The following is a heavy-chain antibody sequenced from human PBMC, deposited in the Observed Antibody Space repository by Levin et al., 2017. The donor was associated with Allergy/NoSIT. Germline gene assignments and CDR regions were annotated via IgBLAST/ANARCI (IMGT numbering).Heavy chain of an antibody. D-gene: IGHD3-10*01. CDR3: AREGRADGSGMGY. J-gene: IGHJ4*02. CDR2: IYYSGST. V-gene: IGHV4-31*03. Sequence: SETLSLTCTVSGGSISSGGYYWSWIRQHPGKGLEWIGYIYYSGSTYYNPSLKSRVTISVDTSKNQFSLKLSSVTAADTAVYYCAREGRADGSGMGYWGQGTLVTVSS. CDR1: GGSISSGGYY.